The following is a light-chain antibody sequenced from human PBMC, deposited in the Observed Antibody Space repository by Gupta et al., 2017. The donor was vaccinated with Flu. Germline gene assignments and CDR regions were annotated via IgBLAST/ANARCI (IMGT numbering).Light chain of an antibody. CDR1: SSDIGINY. Sequence: QSVVTQPPSASGTPGHRVTISCSGSSSDIGINYVYWYQHLPGTAPKLLIYRNNQRPSGVPDRFSASKSGTSASLAISGLRSEDEADYYCATWDDSLSGRVFGGGTKLTVL. V-gene: IGLV1-47*01. CDR2: RNN. CDR3: ATWDDSLSGRV. J-gene: IGLJ3*02.